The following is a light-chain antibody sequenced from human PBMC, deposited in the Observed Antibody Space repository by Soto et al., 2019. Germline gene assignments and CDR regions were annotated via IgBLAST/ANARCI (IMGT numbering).Light chain of an antibody. CDR2: AAS. V-gene: IGKV1-8*01. CDR1: RGISSY. CDR3: QQLDSFPLT. Sequence: IRMNQSPSSFSASTEDRVTITSLSSRGISSYLAWYQQKPGKAPKLLIYAASTLQSGVPSRFSGSGSGTEFTLTISSLEPEDVATYYCQQLDSFPLTCGQGTRLEIK. J-gene: IGKJ5*01.